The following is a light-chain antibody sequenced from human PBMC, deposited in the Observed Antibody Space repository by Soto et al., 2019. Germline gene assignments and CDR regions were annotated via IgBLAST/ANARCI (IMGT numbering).Light chain of an antibody. CDR1: QSIRSW. J-gene: IGKJ2*01. CDR2: DAS. CDR3: QQYNSYSRYT. Sequence: DIQMTQSPSTLSASVGDRVTITCRASQSIRSWLAWYQQKPGKAPKLLIYDASSLESRVPSRFSGSGSGTEFTLTISSLQPDDFAPYYCQQYNSYSRYTFGQGTKLEIK. V-gene: IGKV1-5*01.